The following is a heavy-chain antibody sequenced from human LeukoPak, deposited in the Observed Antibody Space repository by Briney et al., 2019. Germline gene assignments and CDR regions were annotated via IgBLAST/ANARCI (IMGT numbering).Heavy chain of an antibody. Sequence: PSETLSLTCTVSGGSISSSSYYWGWIRQPPGKGLEWIGEINHSGSTNYNPSLKSRVTISVDTSKNQFSLKLSSVTAADTAVYYCARHDSGWYALYVYWGQGTLVTVSS. CDR3: ARHDSGWYALYVY. V-gene: IGHV4-39*01. J-gene: IGHJ4*02. D-gene: IGHD6-19*01. CDR2: INHSGST. CDR1: GGSISSSSYY.